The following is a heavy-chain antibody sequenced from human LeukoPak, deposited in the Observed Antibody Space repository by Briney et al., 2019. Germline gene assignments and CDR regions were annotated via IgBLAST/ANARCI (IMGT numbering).Heavy chain of an antibody. CDR2: IYYSGST. D-gene: IGHD3-10*01. Sequence: PSETLSLTCTVSGGSISSYPISSYSWSWIRHPPGRGLEWIGYIYYSGSTTYNPSLKSRLTISLDTSKNQFSLKLSSVTAAGTAVYYCAGDYSSASYRFDYWGQGTLVSVSS. V-gene: IGHV4-61*01. CDR3: AGDYSSASYRFDY. CDR1: GGSISSYPISSYS. J-gene: IGHJ4*02.